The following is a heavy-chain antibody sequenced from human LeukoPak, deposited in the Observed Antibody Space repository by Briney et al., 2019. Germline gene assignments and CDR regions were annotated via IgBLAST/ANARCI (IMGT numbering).Heavy chain of an antibody. CDR2: ISGSGGDT. Sequence: GGSLRLSCAASGFTFTTDAMTWVRQAPGKGLQWVSAISGSGGDTYYEDSVKGRFTISRDNSKNMMYLQMNSLRAEDTAVYYCARDSSGWSKNYWGQGTQVTVSS. V-gene: IGHV3-23*01. CDR1: GFTFTTDA. D-gene: IGHD6-19*01. J-gene: IGHJ4*02. CDR3: ARDSSGWSKNY.